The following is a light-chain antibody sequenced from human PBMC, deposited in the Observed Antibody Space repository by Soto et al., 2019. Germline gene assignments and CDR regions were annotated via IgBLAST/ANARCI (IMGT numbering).Light chain of an antibody. Sequence: MMMTQSPATLSVSLGERVKLSCRTSHSVNSHVAWYQQKPGQAPRLLIYGASSRATGIPDRFSGSGSGTDFTLTISRLEPEDFAMYYCKQYGYLVTFGGGTKVDIK. CDR2: GAS. CDR3: KQYGYLVT. J-gene: IGKJ4*01. V-gene: IGKV3-20*01. CDR1: HSVNSH.